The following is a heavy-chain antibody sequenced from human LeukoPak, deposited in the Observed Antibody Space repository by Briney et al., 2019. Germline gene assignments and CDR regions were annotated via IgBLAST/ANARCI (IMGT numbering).Heavy chain of an antibody. CDR1: GYTFTSYD. V-gene: IGHV1-8*01. J-gene: IGHJ4*02. Sequence: GASVKVSCKASGYTFTSYDINWVRQAPGQGLEWMGWMNPNSENTGYAQKFQGRVTMTRNTSINTAYMEVSSLRSDDTAIYYCARGRYCTGTSCYGLFDFWGQGTLVTVSS. CDR2: MNPNSENT. CDR3: ARGRYCTGTSCYGLFDF. D-gene: IGHD2-15*01.